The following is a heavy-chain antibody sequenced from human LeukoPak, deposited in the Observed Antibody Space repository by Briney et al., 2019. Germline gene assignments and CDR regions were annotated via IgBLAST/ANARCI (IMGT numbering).Heavy chain of an antibody. CDR1: GFTFSSYS. CDR2: ISSSSSYI. CDR3: ARDKVAGSMAGSNFDY. J-gene: IGHJ4*02. Sequence: GGSLRLSCAASGFTFSSYSMNWVRQAPGKGLEWVSSISSSSSYIYYADSVKGRFTISRDNAKNSLYLQMNSLRVEDTAVYYCARDKVAGSMAGSNFDYWGQGTLVTVSS. D-gene: IGHD6-19*01. V-gene: IGHV3-21*01.